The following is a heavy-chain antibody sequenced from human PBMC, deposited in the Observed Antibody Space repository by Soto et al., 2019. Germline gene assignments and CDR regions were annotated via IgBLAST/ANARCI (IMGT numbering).Heavy chain of an antibody. Sequence: GGSLRLSCAASGFTFSSYGMHWVRQAPGKGLEWVAVIWYDGSNKYYADSVKGRFTISRDNSKNTLYLQMNSLRAEDTAVYYCARDGLRFLEWLLSYFDYWGQGTLVTVS. J-gene: IGHJ4*02. CDR3: ARDGLRFLEWLLSYFDY. D-gene: IGHD3-3*01. CDR2: IWYDGSNK. CDR1: GFTFSSYG. V-gene: IGHV3-33*01.